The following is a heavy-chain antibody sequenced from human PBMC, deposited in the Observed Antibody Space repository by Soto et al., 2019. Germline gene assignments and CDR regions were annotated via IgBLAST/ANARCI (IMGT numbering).Heavy chain of an antibody. CDR2: IDPSDSQT. D-gene: IGHD3-22*01. CDR1: GYTFSNNW. Sequence: PGESLKISCQGSGYTFSNNWISWVRQKPGKGLEWMGRIDPSDSQTYYSPSFRGHVTISAAKSITTVFLQWSSLRASDTAMYYCARQIYDSDSGPNFQYYFDSWGQGTLVTVSS. CDR3: ARQIYDSDSGPNFQYYFDS. J-gene: IGHJ4*02. V-gene: IGHV5-10-1*01.